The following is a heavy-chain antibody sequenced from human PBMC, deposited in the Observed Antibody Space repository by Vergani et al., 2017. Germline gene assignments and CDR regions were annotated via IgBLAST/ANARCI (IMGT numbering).Heavy chain of an antibody. V-gene: IGHV3-23*01. CDR1: GFTFSSYA. J-gene: IGHJ4*02. CDR3: AWNDCGGGSCYSRY. D-gene: IGHD2-15*01. Sequence: EVQLLESGGGLVQPGGSLRLSCAASGFTFSSYAMSWVRQAPEKGLEWVSAISGSGGSTYYADSVKGRFTISRDNSKNTLYLQMNSLRAEDTAVYYCAWNDCGGGSCYSRYWGQGTLVTVSS. CDR2: ISGSGGST.